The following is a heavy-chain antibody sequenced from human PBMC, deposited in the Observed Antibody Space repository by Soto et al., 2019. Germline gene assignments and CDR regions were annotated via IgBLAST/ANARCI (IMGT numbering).Heavy chain of an antibody. J-gene: IGHJ6*02. D-gene: IGHD2-2*01. Sequence: EVQLVQSGAEVKKPGESLKISCKGSGYTFTIYWIGWLRQMPGKGLEWMGIIYPSDSDTRYSPSFQGQVTIPADKSIRPAYLQWSSLRASDTAMHYCSSLQHYGMDLWGRGTPVTVSS. CDR1: GYTFTIYW. CDR3: SSLQHYGMDL. V-gene: IGHV5-51*03. CDR2: IYPSDSDT.